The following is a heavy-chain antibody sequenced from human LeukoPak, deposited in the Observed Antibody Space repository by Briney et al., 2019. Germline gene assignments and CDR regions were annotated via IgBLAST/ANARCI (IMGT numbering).Heavy chain of an antibody. Sequence: PGGSLRLSCVASEFTFSSYAMSWVRQAPGKGLEWVSAISGSGGSTYYADSVKGRFTISRDNSKNTLYLQMNSLRAEDTAVYYCAKDSRSSWYYWGQGTLVTVSS. CDR1: EFTFSSYA. V-gene: IGHV3-23*01. D-gene: IGHD6-13*01. J-gene: IGHJ4*02. CDR3: AKDSRSSWYY. CDR2: ISGSGGST.